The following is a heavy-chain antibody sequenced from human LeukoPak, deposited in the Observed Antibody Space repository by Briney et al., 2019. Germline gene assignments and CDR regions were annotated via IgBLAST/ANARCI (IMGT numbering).Heavy chain of an antibody. V-gene: IGHV3-15*01. Sequence: GGTLRLSCAASGFTFSSCGMSWVRQAPGKGLEWVGRFKTKTDGGTTDYAAPVKGRFTISRDASKYTLYLQMDSLKTEDTAMYYCTTDNWRGLDAFDVWGLGTMVTVSS. CDR1: GFTFSSCG. J-gene: IGHJ3*01. CDR3: TTDNWRGLDAFDV. CDR2: FKTKTDGGTT. D-gene: IGHD3-3*01.